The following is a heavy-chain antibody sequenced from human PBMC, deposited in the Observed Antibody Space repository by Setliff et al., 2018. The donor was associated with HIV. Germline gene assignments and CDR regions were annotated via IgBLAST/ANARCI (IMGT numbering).Heavy chain of an antibody. D-gene: IGHD6-13*01. J-gene: IGHJ4*02. CDR2: ISDSSSTI. V-gene: IGHV3-48*01. CDR1: GFTFSNYG. CDR3: ARDSGSTWYASSRSDY. Sequence: GGSLRLSCAASGFTFSNYGMNWVRQAPGKGLEWVSYISDSSSTIYYAGSVRGRFTISRDNARNSLYLQINSLRAEDTAVYYCARDSGSTWYASSRSDYWGQGTLVTVSS.